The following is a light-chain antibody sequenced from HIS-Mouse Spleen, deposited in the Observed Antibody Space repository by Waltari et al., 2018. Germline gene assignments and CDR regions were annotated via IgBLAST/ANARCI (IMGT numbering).Light chain of an antibody. Sequence: SYVLTQPPSVSVSPGQTARITCSGDALPKKYAYWYQQKSGQAPVLVIYEDSKRASGIPERCSGSSSGTMATLTISGAQVEDEADYYCYSTDSSGNHRVFGGGTKLTVL. CDR2: EDS. CDR3: YSTDSSGNHRV. J-gene: IGLJ2*01. CDR1: ALPKKY. V-gene: IGLV3-10*01.